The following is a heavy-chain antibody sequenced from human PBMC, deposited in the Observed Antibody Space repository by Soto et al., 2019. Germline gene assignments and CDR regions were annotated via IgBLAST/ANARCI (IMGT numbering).Heavy chain of an antibody. CDR3: AGMQDGALAY. Sequence: SQTLSLTCAISGDSVSSNSAAWNWIRPSPSRGLEWLGRTYYRSKWYNEYAVSVKSRITIKPDTSKNQFSLQLNSVIPEDTAVYYCAGMQDGALAYWGQGILVTVSS. J-gene: IGHJ4*02. CDR2: TYYRSKWYN. V-gene: IGHV6-1*01. CDR1: GDSVSSNSAA. D-gene: IGHD1-26*01.